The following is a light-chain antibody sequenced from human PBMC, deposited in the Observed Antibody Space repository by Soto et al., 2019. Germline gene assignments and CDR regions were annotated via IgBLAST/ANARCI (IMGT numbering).Light chain of an antibody. CDR3: QQYLNLPLN. CDR2: DAS. V-gene: IGKV1-33*01. Sequence: DIQMTQSPSSLSASVGDRVTITCQASQDISNYLNWYQQKPGKAPKLLIYDASNLETGVPSRFSGSGSGTDFTFTISSLQPEDFATYYCQQYLNLPLNFGQGTRLEIK. CDR1: QDISNY. J-gene: IGKJ5*01.